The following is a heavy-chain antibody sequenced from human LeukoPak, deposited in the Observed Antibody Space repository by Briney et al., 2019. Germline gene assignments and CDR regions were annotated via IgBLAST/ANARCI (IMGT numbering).Heavy chain of an antibody. CDR3: ARGTPSSSWHRPLY. J-gene: IGHJ4*02. D-gene: IGHD6-13*01. Sequence: SSGGYYWSWIRQPPGKGLEWVSGISWNSGSIGYADSVKGRFTISRDNAKNSLYLQMNSLRAEDTAVYYCARGTPSSSWHRPLYWGQGTLVTVSS. V-gene: IGHV3-9*01. CDR2: ISWNSGSI. CDR1: SSGGYY.